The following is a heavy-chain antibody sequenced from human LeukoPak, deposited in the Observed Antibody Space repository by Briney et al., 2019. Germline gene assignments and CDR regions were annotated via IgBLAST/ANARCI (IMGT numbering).Heavy chain of an antibody. Sequence: ASVKVSCKASGYTFTSYYMHWVRRAPGQGLEWMGIINPSGGSTSYAQKLQGRVTMTTDTSTSTAYMELRSLRSDDTAVYYCARFYGGNSYYYYMDVWGKGTTVTVSS. J-gene: IGHJ6*03. CDR2: INPSGGST. CDR3: ARFYGGNSYYYYMDV. V-gene: IGHV1-46*01. D-gene: IGHD4-23*01. CDR1: GYTFTSYY.